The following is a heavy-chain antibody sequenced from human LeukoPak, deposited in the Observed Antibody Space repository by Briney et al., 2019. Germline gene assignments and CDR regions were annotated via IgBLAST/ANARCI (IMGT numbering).Heavy chain of an antibody. Sequence: PGGSLRLSCAASGFTFSDHYMDWVRQAPGKGLVWVSRINSDGSSTSYADSVKGRFTISRDNAKNTLYLQMNSLRAEDTAVYYCARDGYYYDSSPTFDYWGQGTLVTVSS. CDR1: GFTFSDHY. CDR2: INSDGSST. V-gene: IGHV3-74*01. D-gene: IGHD3-22*01. J-gene: IGHJ4*02. CDR3: ARDGYYYDSSPTFDY.